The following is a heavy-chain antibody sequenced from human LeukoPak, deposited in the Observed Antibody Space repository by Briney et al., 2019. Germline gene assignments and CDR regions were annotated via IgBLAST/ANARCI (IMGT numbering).Heavy chain of an antibody. J-gene: IGHJ4*02. D-gene: IGHD3-3*01. V-gene: IGHV4-34*01. CDR3: ARAMTGDFWSGYYWEYYFDY. CDR1: GGSFSGYY. Sequence: PSETLSLTCAVYGGSFSGYYRSWIRQPPGKGLEWIGEINHSGSTNYNPSLKSRVTISVDTSKNQFSLKLSSVTAADTAVYYCARAMTGDFWSGYYWEYYFDYWGQGTLVTVSS. CDR2: INHSGST.